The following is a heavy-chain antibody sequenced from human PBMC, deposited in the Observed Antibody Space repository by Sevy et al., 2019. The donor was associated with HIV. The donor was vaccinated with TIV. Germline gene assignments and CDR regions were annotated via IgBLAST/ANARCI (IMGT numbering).Heavy chain of an antibody. D-gene: IGHD5-18*01. Sequence: GGSLRLSCAASGFPVSSNYMSWVRQAPGKGLEWVSVIYSDGPTYHADSVKGRFTISRDNSKNTLYLQMNSLRVEDTAVYYCARGKSGYGYGLDYWGQGTLVTVSS. CDR3: ARGKSGYGYGLDY. V-gene: IGHV3-66*01. CDR1: GFPVSSNY. CDR2: IYSDGPT. J-gene: IGHJ4*02.